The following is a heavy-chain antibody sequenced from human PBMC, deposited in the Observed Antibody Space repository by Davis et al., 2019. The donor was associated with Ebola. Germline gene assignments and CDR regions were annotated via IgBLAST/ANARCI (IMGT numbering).Heavy chain of an antibody. CDR3: AGGPGWLIEY. D-gene: IGHD6-19*01. CDR1: GFPFSTSW. CDR2: INGGATTI. Sequence: GESLKISCAASGFPFSTSWMYWVRQIPGKGPACVSRINGGATTIDDTDSAKGRFTISRDNAENSLFLQMHSLRAEDTAVYYCAGGPGWLIEYWGQGTQITVSS. V-gene: IGHV3-74*01. J-gene: IGHJ4*02.